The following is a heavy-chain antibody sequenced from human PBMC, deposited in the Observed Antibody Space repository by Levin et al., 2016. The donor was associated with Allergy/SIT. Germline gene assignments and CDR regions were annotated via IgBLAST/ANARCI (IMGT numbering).Heavy chain of an antibody. Sequence: GGSLRLSCAASGFTFSGSAIHWVRQASGKGLEWVGHIRSKANTYATAYAASVKGRFTISRDDSKNTAYLQMNSLKTEDTAVYYCTRRGVPGPIVGVSVADYGMDVWGQGTTVTVSS. CDR3: TRRGVPGPIVGVSVADYGMDV. V-gene: IGHV3-73*01. J-gene: IGHJ6*02. D-gene: IGHD3-10*01. CDR2: IRSKANTYAT. CDR1: GFTFSGSA.